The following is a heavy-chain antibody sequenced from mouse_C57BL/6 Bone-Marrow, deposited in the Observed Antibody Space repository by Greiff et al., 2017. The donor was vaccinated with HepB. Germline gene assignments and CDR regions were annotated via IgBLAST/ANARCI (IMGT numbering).Heavy chain of an antibody. CDR1: GYTFTSYG. D-gene: IGHD2-3*01. CDR3: AREGWLLPFAY. J-gene: IGHJ3*01. Sequence: QVQLQQSGAELARPGASVKLSCKASGYTFTSYGISWVKQRTGQGLEWIGEIYPRSGTTYYNEKCKGKATLTADKSSSTAYMELRSLTSEDSAVYFCAREGWLLPFAYWGQGTLVTVSA. CDR2: IYPRSGTT. V-gene: IGHV1-81*01.